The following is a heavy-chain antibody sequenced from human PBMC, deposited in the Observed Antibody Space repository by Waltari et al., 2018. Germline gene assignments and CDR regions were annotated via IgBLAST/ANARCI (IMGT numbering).Heavy chain of an antibody. D-gene: IGHD4-17*01. Sequence: QVQLVQSGAEVKKPGASVKVSCKASGYTFTSYYMHWVRQAPGKGLEWMGIINPSVGSTSYAQKFQGRVTMARDTSTSTVYMELSSLGAEDTAVYYCAKDYGDYGGSKYYFDYWGQGTLVTVSS. V-gene: IGHV1-46*03. J-gene: IGHJ4*02. CDR3: AKDYGDYGGSKYYFDY. CDR1: GYTFTSYY. CDR2: INPSVGST.